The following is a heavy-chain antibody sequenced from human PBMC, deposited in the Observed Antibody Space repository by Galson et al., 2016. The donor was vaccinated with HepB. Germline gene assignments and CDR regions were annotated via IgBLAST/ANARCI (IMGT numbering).Heavy chain of an antibody. D-gene: IGHD3-16*01. J-gene: IGHJ4*02. CDR3: ARDRTDHGSGTYGHDS. Sequence: SLRLSCAASGFSVSTTYMAWVRQSPGKGLESVSAIFSGGTTFYADSLMGRFTISRDSSSNTLYLQMRSLRAEDTAMYYCARDRTDHGSGTYGHDSWGQGTLVTVSS. CDR2: IFSGGTT. V-gene: IGHV3-53*01. CDR1: GFSVSTTY.